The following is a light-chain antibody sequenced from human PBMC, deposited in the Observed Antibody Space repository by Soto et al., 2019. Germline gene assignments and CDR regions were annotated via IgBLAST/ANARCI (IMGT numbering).Light chain of an antibody. CDR2: GAS. CDR3: QQYGTSPRFT. V-gene: IGKV3-20*01. Sequence: EIVLTKSPGTLYLSPGERATLSCRASQSVGSNYLAWYQQKPGQSPRLLIFGASSRATGIPDRFSGSGSGTDFTLTISRLEPEDFAVYYCQQYGTSPRFTFGPGTKVDV. J-gene: IGKJ3*01. CDR1: QSVGSNY.